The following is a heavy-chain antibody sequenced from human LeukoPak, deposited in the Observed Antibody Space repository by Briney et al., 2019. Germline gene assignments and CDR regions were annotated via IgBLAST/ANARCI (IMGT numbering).Heavy chain of an antibody. Sequence: GGSLRLSCAASGFTFSSYAMSWVRQAPGRGLEWVSAISGSGGSTYYADSVKGRFTISRDNSKNTLYLQMNSLRAEDTAVYYCAKDFNYYGSGSYYPFDYWAREPWSPSPQ. J-gene: IGHJ4*02. CDR1: GFTFSSYA. V-gene: IGHV3-23*01. CDR2: ISGSGGST. CDR3: AKDFNYYGSGSYYPFDY. D-gene: IGHD3-10*01.